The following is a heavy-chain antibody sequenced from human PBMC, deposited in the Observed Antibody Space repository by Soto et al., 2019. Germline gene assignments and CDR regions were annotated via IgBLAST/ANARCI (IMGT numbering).Heavy chain of an antibody. CDR1: GFTFSSYS. Sequence: GGSLRLSCAASGFTFSSYSMNWVRQAPGKGLEWVSSISSSSSYIYYADSVKGRFTISRDNAKNSLYLQMNSLRAEDTAVYYCAPWVTTTAVDYWGQGTLVTVSS. J-gene: IGHJ4*02. CDR3: APWVTTTAVDY. CDR2: ISSSSSYI. D-gene: IGHD4-17*01. V-gene: IGHV3-21*01.